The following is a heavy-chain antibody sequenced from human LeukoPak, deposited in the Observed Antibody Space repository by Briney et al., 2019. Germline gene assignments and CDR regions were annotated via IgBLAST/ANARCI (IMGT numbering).Heavy chain of an antibody. CDR1: GGSISSSSYY. CDR3: ASINKDIVVVPAALADY. CDR2: NYYSGST. J-gene: IGHJ4*02. V-gene: IGHV4-39*01. Sequence: SETLSLTCTVSGGSISSSSYYWGWLRQPPGTGLEWIGSNYYSGSTYYNPSLKSRVTISVDTSKNQFSLKLSSVTAADTAVYYCASINKDIVVVPAALADYWGQGTLVTVSS. D-gene: IGHD2-2*01.